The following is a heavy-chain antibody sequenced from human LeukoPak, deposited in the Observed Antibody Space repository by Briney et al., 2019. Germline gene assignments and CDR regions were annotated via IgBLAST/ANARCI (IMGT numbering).Heavy chain of an antibody. V-gene: IGHV3-48*03. CDR3: AREGKWELLPAYYYMDV. D-gene: IGHD1-26*01. Sequence: GGSLRLSCAVSGFTFSHYEMNWVRQAPGKGLEWVSYISRSGSTIFYADSVKGRFTISRDNAKNSVSLQMNSLRAEDTAVYYCAREGKWELLPAYYYMDVWGKGTTVTISS. CDR2: ISRSGSTI. CDR1: GFTFSHYE. J-gene: IGHJ6*04.